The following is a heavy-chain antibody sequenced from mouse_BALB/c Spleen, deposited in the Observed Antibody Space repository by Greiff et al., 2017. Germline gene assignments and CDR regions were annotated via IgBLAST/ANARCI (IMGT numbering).Heavy chain of an antibody. J-gene: IGHJ1*01. CDR2: ISYSGST. CDR3: ARWDDYDWYFDV. V-gene: IGHV3-2*02. D-gene: IGHD2-4*01. Sequence: QSGPGLVKPSQSLSLTCTVTGYSITSDYAWNWIRQFPGNKLEWMGYISYSGSTSYNPSLKSRISITRDTSKNQFFLQLNSVTTEDTATYYCARWDDYDWYFDVWGAGTTVTVSS. CDR1: GYSITSDYA.